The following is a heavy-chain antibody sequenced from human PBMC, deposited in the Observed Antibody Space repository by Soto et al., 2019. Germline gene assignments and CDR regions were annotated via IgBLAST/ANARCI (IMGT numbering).Heavy chain of an antibody. CDR2: INHSGST. Sequence: PSETLSLTCAVYGGSFSGYYWSWIRQPPGKGLEWIGEINHSGSTNYNPSLKSRVTISVDTSKNQFSLKLSSVTAADTAVYYCARGGGYDFLSGYYGSYYYYGMDVWGQGTTVTVS. CDR3: ARGGGYDFLSGYYGSYYYYGMDV. V-gene: IGHV4-34*01. J-gene: IGHJ6*02. D-gene: IGHD3-3*01. CDR1: GGSFSGYY.